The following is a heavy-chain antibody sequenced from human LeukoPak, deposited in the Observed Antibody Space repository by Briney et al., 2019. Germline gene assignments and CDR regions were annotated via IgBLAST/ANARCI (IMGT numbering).Heavy chain of an antibody. Sequence: PGGSLRLSCAASGFTFSSYWMHWVRQAPGKGLVWVSRINSDGSTTNYADSVKGRFTISRDNAKNTLYLQMNSLRAEDTAVYYCSIQIWLGELFAHYWGQGTLVTVSS. CDR2: INSDGSTT. V-gene: IGHV3-74*01. J-gene: IGHJ4*02. CDR3: SIQIWLGELFAHY. CDR1: GFTFSSYW. D-gene: IGHD3-10*01.